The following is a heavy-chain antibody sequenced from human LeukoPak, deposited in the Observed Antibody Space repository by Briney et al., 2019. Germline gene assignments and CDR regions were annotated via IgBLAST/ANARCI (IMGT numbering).Heavy chain of an antibody. J-gene: IGHJ6*02. Sequence: GASVKVSCKASGYTFTSYAMNWVRQAPGQGLEWMGWINTNTGNPTYAQGFTGRFVFSLDTSVSTAYLQISSLRAEDTAVYYCASLEVTTPYYYYGMDVWGQGTTVTVSS. CDR1: GYTFTSYA. D-gene: IGHD2-21*02. V-gene: IGHV7-4-1*02. CDR2: INTNTGNP. CDR3: ASLEVTTPYYYYGMDV.